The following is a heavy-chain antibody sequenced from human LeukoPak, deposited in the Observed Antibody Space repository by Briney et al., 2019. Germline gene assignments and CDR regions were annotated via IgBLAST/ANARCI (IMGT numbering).Heavy chain of an antibody. CDR3: ARAGRIAVAGYYYYGMDV. CDR1: GLPVRSNY. J-gene: IGHJ6*04. Sequence: PRGSRRLSGVASGLPVRSNYMSGAGPGTGPGLEWSALIYSGGSTYYADTVKGRFTISRDNSKNTLYLQMNSLRAEDTAVYYCARAGRIAVAGYYYYGMDVWGKGTTVTVSS. V-gene: IGHV3-53*01. CDR2: IYSGGST. D-gene: IGHD6-19*01.